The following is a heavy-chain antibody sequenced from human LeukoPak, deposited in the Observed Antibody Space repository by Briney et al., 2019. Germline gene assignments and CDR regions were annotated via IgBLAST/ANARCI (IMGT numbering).Heavy chain of an antibody. CDR3: ARGRGYCSSTSCYTDAFDI. CDR2: ISAYNGNR. V-gene: IGHV1-18*01. J-gene: IGHJ3*02. CDR1: GYTFTSYG. Sequence: ASVKVSCKASGYTFTSYGISWVRQAPGQGLEWMGWISAYNGNRNYAQKFEDRVTMTTDTSTSTAYMEPRSLRSDDTAVYYCARGRGYCSSTSCYTDAFDIWGQGTMVTVSS. D-gene: IGHD2-2*02.